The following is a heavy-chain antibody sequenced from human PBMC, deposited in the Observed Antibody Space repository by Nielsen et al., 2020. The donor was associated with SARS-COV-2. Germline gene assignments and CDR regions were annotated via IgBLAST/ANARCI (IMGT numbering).Heavy chain of an antibody. CDR1: GGSISSGGYY. V-gene: IGHV4-31*03. J-gene: IGHJ5*02. CDR3: ARLKDEDRGWGWFDP. CDR2: IYYSGST. Sequence: SETLSLTCTVSGGSISSGGYYWSWIRQHPGKGLEWIGYIYYSGSTYYNPSLKSRLTISVDSSKNQFSLKLSSVTAADTAVYYCARLKDEDRGWGWFDPWGQGAQVTVSS. D-gene: IGHD1-26*01.